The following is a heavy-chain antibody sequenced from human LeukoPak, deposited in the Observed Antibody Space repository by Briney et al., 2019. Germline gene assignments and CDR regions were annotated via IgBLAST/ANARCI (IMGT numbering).Heavy chain of an antibody. D-gene: IGHD6-19*01. CDR3: AKVEKVAGRYYLDY. CDR2: ISGSGGST. J-gene: IGHJ4*02. V-gene: IGHV3-23*01. CDR1: GSTFSSYA. Sequence: AGGSLRLSCAASGSTFSSYAMSWVRQAPGKGLEWVSAISGSGGSTYYADSVKGRFTISRDNSKNTLYLQMNSLRAEDTAVYYCAKVEKVAGRYYLDYWGQGTLVTVSS.